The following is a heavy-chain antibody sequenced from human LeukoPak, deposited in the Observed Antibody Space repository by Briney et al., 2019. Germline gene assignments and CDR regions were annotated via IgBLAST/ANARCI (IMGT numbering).Heavy chain of an antibody. D-gene: IGHD6-6*01. J-gene: IGHJ4*02. CDR2: ISGSGGST. CDR1: GFTFSSYA. CDR3: AKDKSGQYSSSSGVYDY. V-gene: IGHV3-23*01. Sequence: GGSLRLSCVASGFTFSSYAMSWVRQAPGKGLEWVSAISGSGGSTYYADSVKGRFTISRDNSKNTLYLQMNSLRAEDTAVYYCAKDKSGQYSSSSGVYDYWGQGTLVTVSS.